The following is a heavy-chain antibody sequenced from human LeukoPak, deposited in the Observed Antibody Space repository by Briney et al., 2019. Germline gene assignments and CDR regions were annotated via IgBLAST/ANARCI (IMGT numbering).Heavy chain of an antibody. Sequence: PGGSLRLSCAASGFTFSNAWMSWVRQAPGRGLEWVGRIKRKGDDGTIDYAAPVKGRLSISRDDSKNTLYLQMNSLKREDTAVYYCTAGTGRSDFDYWGQGTLVTVSS. CDR1: GFTFSNAW. V-gene: IGHV3-15*01. J-gene: IGHJ4*02. CDR2: IKRKGDDGTI. D-gene: IGHD3/OR15-3a*01. CDR3: TAGTGRSDFDY.